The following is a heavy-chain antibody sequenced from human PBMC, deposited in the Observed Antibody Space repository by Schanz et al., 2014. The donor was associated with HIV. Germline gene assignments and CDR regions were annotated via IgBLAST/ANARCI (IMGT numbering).Heavy chain of an antibody. J-gene: IGHJ5*01. V-gene: IGHV1-2*02. D-gene: IGHD6-13*01. Sequence: QVQLVQSEGEVKKPGASVKVSCKASGYTLTDHYMHWVRQAPGQGFESMGWINPKSGDTIYAQKFQGRVTMTRETSISTAYMELSRLTSDDTAVYYCARDKSGSSWYDSWGQGTLVTVSS. CDR1: GYTLTDHY. CDR3: ARDKSGSSWYDS. CDR2: INPKSGDT.